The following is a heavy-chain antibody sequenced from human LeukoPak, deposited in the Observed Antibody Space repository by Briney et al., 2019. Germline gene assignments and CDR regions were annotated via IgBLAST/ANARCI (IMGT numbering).Heavy chain of an antibody. V-gene: IGHV3-30*18. D-gene: IGHD3-3*01. CDR3: AKDKDFWSGYYRGVPYYYGMDV. J-gene: IGHJ6*02. CDR2: ISYDGTNK. Sequence: GGSLRLSCAASGFNFNNYGMDWVRQAPGKGLEWVAVISYDGTNKYYADSVKGRFTISRDNAKNTLYLQMNSLRAEDTAAYYCAKDKDFWSGYYRGVPYYYGMDVWGQGTTVTVSS. CDR1: GFNFNNYG.